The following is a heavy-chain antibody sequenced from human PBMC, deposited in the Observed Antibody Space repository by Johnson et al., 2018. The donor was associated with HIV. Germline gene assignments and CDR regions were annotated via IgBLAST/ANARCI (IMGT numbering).Heavy chain of an antibody. CDR1: GFTFSSYY. CDR2: LKQDGSEK. D-gene: IGHD1-26*01. CDR3: AREMGREDDAFDI. J-gene: IGHJ3*02. Sequence: VQLVESGGGVVQPGRSLRLSCAASGFTFSSYYMNCVRQASGKGLEWVANLKQDGSEKYYVDSVKGRFTISRDNSKNTLYLQMHSLRAEDTAVYYCAREMGREDDAFDIWGQGTMVTVSS. V-gene: IGHV3-7*01.